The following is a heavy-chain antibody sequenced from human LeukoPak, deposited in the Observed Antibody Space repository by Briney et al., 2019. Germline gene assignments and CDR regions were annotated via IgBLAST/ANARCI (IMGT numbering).Heavy chain of an antibody. CDR2: TYYSGST. D-gene: IGHD6-13*01. Sequence: SETLSLTCTVSGGSISSYYWSWIRQPPGKGLEWIGYTYYSGSTNYNPSLKSRVTISVDTSKNQFSLKLSSVTAADTAVYYCARDTFPGIAAAGTVWGQGTLVTVSS. CDR1: GGSISSYY. V-gene: IGHV4-59*12. J-gene: IGHJ4*02. CDR3: ARDTFPGIAAAGTV.